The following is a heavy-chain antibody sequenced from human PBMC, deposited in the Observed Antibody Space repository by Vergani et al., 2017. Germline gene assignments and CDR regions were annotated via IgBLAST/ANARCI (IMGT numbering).Heavy chain of an antibody. D-gene: IGHD2-15*01. J-gene: IGHJ4*02. CDR3: ASLGYCSGDSCYSGPHDY. Sequence: QVQLQESGPGLVKPSETLSLTCTVSGGSISSYYWSWIRQPPGKGLEWIGYIYYSGSTNYNPSLKSRVTISVDTSKNQFSLKLSSVTAADTAVYYCASLGYCSGDSCYSGPHDYWCQGTLVTVSS. CDR1: GGSISSYY. CDR2: IYYSGST. V-gene: IGHV4-59*01.